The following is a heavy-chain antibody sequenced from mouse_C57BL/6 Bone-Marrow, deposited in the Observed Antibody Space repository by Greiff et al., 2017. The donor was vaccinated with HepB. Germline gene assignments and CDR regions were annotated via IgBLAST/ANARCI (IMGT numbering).Heavy chain of an antibody. J-gene: IGHJ2*01. D-gene: IGHD1-1*01. CDR3: ARERGYYYGSSYDYFDY. V-gene: IGHV5-4*01. CDR2: ISAGGSYT. CDR1: GFTFSSYA. Sequence: EVKLVESGGGLVKPGGSLKLSCAASGFTFSSYAMSWVRQTPEKRLEWVATISAGGSYTYYPDNVKGRFTISRDNAKNNLYLQMSHLKSEDTAMYYCARERGYYYGSSYDYFDYWGQGTTLTVSS.